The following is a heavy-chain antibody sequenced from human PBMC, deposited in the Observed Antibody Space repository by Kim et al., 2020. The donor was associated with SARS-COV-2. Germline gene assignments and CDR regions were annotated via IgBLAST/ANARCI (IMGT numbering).Heavy chain of an antibody. Sequence: ASVKVSCKVSGYTLTELSMHWVRQAPGKGLEWMGGFDPEDGETIYAQKFQGRVTMTEDTSTDTAYMELSSLRSEDTAVYYCATVLPSGYSLDAFDIWGQGTMVTVSS. V-gene: IGHV1-24*01. CDR3: ATVLPSGYSLDAFDI. D-gene: IGHD3-22*01. CDR1: GYTLTELS. J-gene: IGHJ3*02. CDR2: FDPEDGET.